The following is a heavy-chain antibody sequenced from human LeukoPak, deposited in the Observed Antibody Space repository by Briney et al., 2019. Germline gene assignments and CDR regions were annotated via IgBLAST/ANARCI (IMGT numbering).Heavy chain of an antibody. Sequence: GGSLRLSCAASGFTFSSYSMNWVRQAPGKGLEWVSSISSSSSSYIYYADSVKGRFTISRDNAKNSLYLQMNSLRAEDTAVYDCARYGGSGRPLWFDPWGQGTLVTVSS. CDR2: ISSSSSSYI. CDR1: GFTFSSYS. D-gene: IGHD3-10*01. V-gene: IGHV3-21*01. J-gene: IGHJ5*02. CDR3: ARYGGSGRPLWFDP.